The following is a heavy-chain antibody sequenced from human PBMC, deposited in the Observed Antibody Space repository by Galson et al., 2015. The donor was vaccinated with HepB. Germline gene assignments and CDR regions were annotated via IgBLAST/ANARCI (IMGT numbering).Heavy chain of an antibody. Sequence: SVKVSCKASGGTFSSYAISWVRQAPGQGLEWMGGIIPIFGTANYAQKFQGRVTITADESTSTAYMELSSLRSEDTAVYYCAREAKDYGGNWFDPWGQGTLVTVSS. D-gene: IGHD4-23*01. CDR1: GGTFSSYA. J-gene: IGHJ5*02. CDR2: IIPIFGTA. V-gene: IGHV1-69*13. CDR3: AREAKDYGGNWFDP.